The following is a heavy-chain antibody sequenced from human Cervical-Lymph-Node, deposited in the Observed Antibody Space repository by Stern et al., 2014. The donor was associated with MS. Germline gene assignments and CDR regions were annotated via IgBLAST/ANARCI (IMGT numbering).Heavy chain of an antibody. D-gene: IGHD5-18*01. Sequence: MQLVESGPGLVKPSQTLSLTCTVSGGTISSGGYHWGWLRPHQGKGLGSLGYIYYSGSTYYNPSLKSRVTISVDTSKNQFSLKLSSVTAADTAVYYGARDRRGYSHNWFDPWGQGTLVTVSS. CDR3: ARDRRGYSHNWFDP. V-gene: IGHV4-31*03. J-gene: IGHJ5*02. CDR2: IYYSGST. CDR1: GGTISSGGYH.